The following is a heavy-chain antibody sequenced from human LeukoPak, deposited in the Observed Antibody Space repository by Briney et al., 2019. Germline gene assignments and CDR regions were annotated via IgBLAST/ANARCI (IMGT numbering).Heavy chain of an antibody. V-gene: IGHV3-30*04. D-gene: IGHD7-27*01. CDR3: ARDFKWGLHCDF. CDR1: GFTFSGCA. J-gene: IGHJ4*02. Sequence: GKSLTLSCAASGFTFSGCAMHWVRQAPGKGLEWVAVMSYDGRHKYYADSVKGRFTISRDNSKNMLYLQMNSLRADDTAIYFCARDFKWGLHCDFWGQGTLVTVSS. CDR2: MSYDGRHK.